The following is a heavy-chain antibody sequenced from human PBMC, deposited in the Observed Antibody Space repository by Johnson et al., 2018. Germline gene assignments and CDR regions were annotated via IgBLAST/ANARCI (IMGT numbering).Heavy chain of an antibody. V-gene: IGHV3-23*04. J-gene: IGHJ1*01. CDR3: AKGVVVGLYFQH. CDR2: INGGGGNT. D-gene: IGHD2-21*01. CDR1: GFTFRSYA. Sequence: VQLVESGGGLVQPGGSXRLSCAASGFTFRSYAMGWVRQAPGKGLEWVSGINGGGGNTYYADSVKGRFTISRDNSKNTLFLQMNSLRAEDTAVYYCAKGVVVGLYFQHWGQGTLVTVSS.